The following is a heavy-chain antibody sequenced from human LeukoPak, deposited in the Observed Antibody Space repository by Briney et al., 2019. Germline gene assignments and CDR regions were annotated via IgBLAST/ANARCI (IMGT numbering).Heavy chain of an antibody. Sequence: PSETLSLTCTVSGGSISSSNYYWGWIRQPPGKGLEWIGSIHYSGVTYSNPSLKSQVTLSVETSKTQFSLKLTSVTAADTAVYYCAKPIEMATIKDAFDIWGPGTMVTVSS. CDR3: AKPIEMATIKDAFDI. V-gene: IGHV4-39*01. CDR1: GGSISSSNYY. D-gene: IGHD5-24*01. CDR2: IHYSGVT. J-gene: IGHJ3*02.